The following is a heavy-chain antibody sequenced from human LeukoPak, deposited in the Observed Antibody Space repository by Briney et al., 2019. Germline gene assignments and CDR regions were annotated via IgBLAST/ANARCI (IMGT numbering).Heavy chain of an antibody. Sequence: GGSLRLSCEASGFTFSSYAMHWVRQAPGKGLEWVAVVSLDGRNKYYADSVKGRFTISRDNSKNTLYLQMNGLRAEDTAVYYCAKDIRITMVRGSDYWGQGTLVTVSS. J-gene: IGHJ4*02. V-gene: IGHV3-30*04. CDR2: VSLDGRNK. CDR3: AKDIRITMVRGSDY. D-gene: IGHD3-10*01. CDR1: GFTFSSYA.